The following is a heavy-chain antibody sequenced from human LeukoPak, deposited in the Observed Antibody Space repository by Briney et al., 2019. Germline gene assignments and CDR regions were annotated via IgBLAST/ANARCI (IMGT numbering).Heavy chain of an antibody. CDR1: GYSFTSYP. CDR2: ITPIFGAA. D-gene: IGHD3-10*01. J-gene: IGHJ4*01. Sequence: GASVKVSCKASGYSFTSYPFTWVRQAPGQGLEWMGEITPIFGAANYAQTFQGRVTITADESTSTVFMELSSLRSVGTGLYYCARNSRGASASGVKYWGQGTLGNVSS. V-gene: IGHV1-69*13. CDR3: ARNSRGASASGVKY.